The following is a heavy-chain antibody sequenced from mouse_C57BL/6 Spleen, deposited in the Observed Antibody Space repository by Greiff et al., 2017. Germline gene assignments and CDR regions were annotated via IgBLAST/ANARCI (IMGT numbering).Heavy chain of an antibody. D-gene: IGHD2-2*01. Sequence: VQLQQSGAELVRPGASVTLSCKASGYTFTDYEMHWVKQTPVHGLEWIGAIDPETGGTAYNQKFKGKAILTADKSSSTAYMELRSLTSEDSAVYYGTRDYGYDVYYFDYWGQGTTLTVSS. V-gene: IGHV1-15*01. CDR1: GYTFTDYE. CDR3: TRDYGYDVYYFDY. CDR2: IDPETGGT. J-gene: IGHJ2*01.